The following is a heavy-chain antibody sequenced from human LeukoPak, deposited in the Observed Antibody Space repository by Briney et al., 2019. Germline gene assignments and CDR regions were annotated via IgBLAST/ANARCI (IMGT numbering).Heavy chain of an antibody. CDR1: GGTFSSYA. J-gene: IGHJ3*02. D-gene: IGHD2-2*01. V-gene: IGHV1-69*04. Sequence: ASVKVSCKASGGTFSSYAISWVRQAPGQGLEWMGRIIPIFGIANYAQKFQGRVTITADKSTSTAYMELSSLRSEDTAVYYCASFDIVVPAAISAFDIWGQGTMVTVSS. CDR3: ASFDIVVPAAISAFDI. CDR2: IIPIFGIA.